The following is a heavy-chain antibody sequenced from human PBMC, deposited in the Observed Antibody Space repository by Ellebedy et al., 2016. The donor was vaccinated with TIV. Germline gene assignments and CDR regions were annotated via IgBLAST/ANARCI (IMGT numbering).Heavy chain of an antibody. V-gene: IGHV3-33*01. CDR1: GFTFSSYG. D-gene: IGHD1-26*01. J-gene: IGHJ4*02. CDR2: IWYDGSNK. Sequence: GESLKISCAASGFTFSSYGMHWVRQAPGKGLEWVAVIWYDGSNKYYADSVKGRFTISRDNSKNTLYLQMNSLRAEDTAVYYCARDSGNPEYYFDYWGQGTLVTVSS. CDR3: ARDSGNPEYYFDY.